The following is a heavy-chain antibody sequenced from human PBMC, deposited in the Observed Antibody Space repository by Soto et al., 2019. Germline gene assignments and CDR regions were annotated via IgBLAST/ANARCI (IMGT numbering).Heavy chain of an antibody. CDR1: GGSISSGGYS. CDR3: ARVRGGGPFDD. Sequence: SSETLSLTCTVSGGSISSGGYSWRWLRQPPGPGLAWIGYIYYSGSTYYTPSLTRRVTISVDTSKNQFSLKLSSVAAADTAVYYCARVRGGGPFDDWGQGTLVTVSS. CDR2: IYYSGST. D-gene: IGHD3-10*01. V-gene: IGHV4-31*03. J-gene: IGHJ4*02.